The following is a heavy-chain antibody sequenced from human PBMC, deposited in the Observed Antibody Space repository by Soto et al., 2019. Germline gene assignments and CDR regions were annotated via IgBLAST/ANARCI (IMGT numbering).Heavy chain of an antibody. D-gene: IGHD3-22*01. Sequence: ASVKVSCKVSGYTLTELSMHWVRQAPGKGLEWMGGFDPEDGETIYAQKFQGRVTITADESTSTAYMELSSLRSEDTAVYYCARAPPEYDSSGYYAPGVYYYYGMDVWGQGTTVTVSS. V-gene: IGHV1-24*01. CDR1: GYTLTELS. CDR3: ARAPPEYDSSGYYAPGVYYYYGMDV. CDR2: FDPEDGET. J-gene: IGHJ6*02.